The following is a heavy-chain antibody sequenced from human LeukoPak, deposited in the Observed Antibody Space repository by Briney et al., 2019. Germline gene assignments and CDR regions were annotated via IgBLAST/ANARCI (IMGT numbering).Heavy chain of an antibody. CDR2: IYYSGST. CDR1: GGSISSYY. CDR3: ARGERLRYFDWFQDGPYYFDY. D-gene: IGHD3-9*01. Sequence: SETLSLTCTVSGGSISSYYWSWIRQPPGKGLEWIGYIYYSGSTNYNPSLKSRVTISVDTSKNQFSLKLSSVTAADTAVYYCARGERLRYFDWFQDGPYYFDYWGQGTLVTVSS. J-gene: IGHJ4*02. V-gene: IGHV4-59*01.